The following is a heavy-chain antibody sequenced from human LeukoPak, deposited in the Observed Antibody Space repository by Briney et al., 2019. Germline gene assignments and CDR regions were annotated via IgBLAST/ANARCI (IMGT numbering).Heavy chain of an antibody. Sequence: KRGESLKISCKGSGYSFTSYWIGWVRQMPGKGLEWMGIIYPGDSDTRYSPSFQGQVTISADKSISTAYLQWSSLKASDTAMYYCARQGQTYYYDSSGFLNDWFDPWGQGTLVTVSS. J-gene: IGHJ5*02. CDR1: GYSFTSYW. CDR2: IYPGDSDT. CDR3: ARQGQTYYYDSSGFLNDWFDP. V-gene: IGHV5-51*01. D-gene: IGHD3-22*01.